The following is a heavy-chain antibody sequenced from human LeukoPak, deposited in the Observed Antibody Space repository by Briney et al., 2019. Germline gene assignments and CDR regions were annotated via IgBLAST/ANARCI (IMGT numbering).Heavy chain of an antibody. CDR2: ISSGRSTI. J-gene: IGHJ3*02. CDR1: GFTFSSHN. V-gene: IGHV3-48*02. CDR3: ARGRFAFDI. Sequence: PGGSLRLSCAASGFTFSSHNMNWVRLAPGKGLEWLSYISSGRSTIYYADSVKGRFTISRDNAKNSLYLQVNSLRDEDTAVYYCARGRFAFDIWGQGTMVTVSS.